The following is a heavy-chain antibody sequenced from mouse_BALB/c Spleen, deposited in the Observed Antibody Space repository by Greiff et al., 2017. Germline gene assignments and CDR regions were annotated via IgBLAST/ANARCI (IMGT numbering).Heavy chain of an antibody. J-gene: IGHJ3*01. CDR1: GYTFTSYG. D-gene: IGHD1-2*01. V-gene: IGHV1-87*01. Sequence: QVQLQQSGAELARPGASVKLSCKASGYTFTSYGMQWVKQRPGKGLDWIGAIYPGDGDTRYTQKFKGKATLTADKSSSTAYMQLISLASEDSAVFYCALPLSTATMGFAYWGQGTLVTVSA. CDR3: ALPLSTATMGFAY. CDR2: IYPGDGDT.